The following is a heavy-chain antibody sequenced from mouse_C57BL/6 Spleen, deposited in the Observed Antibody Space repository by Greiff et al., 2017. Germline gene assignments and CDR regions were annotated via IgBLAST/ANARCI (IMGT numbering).Heavy chain of an antibody. D-gene: IGHD1-1*01. V-gene: IGHV2-4*01. CDR3: ATLTTVVPFDY. CDR1: GFSLTSYG. J-gene: IGHJ2*01. CDR2: IWSGGST. Sequence: VKLMESGPGLVQPSQSLSITCTVSGFSLTSYGVHWVRQPPGKGLEWLGVIWSGGSTDYNAAFISRLSISKDNSKSQVFFKMNSLQADDTAIYYCATLTTVVPFDYWGQGTTLTVSS.